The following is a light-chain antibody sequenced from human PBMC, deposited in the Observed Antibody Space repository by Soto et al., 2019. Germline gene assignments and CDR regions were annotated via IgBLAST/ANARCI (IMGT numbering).Light chain of an antibody. J-gene: IGLJ3*02. V-gene: IGLV4-60*02. Sequence: QSVLTQSSSASASLGSSVKLTCTLSSGHSSDIIAWHQQQPGKASRYLMKLEGSGSYNKGSGVPDRFSGSSSGADRYLTISNLQFEDAADYYCETWDSDTHTVFGGGTKLTVL. CDR3: ETWDSDTHTV. CDR1: SGHSSDI. CDR2: LEGSGSY.